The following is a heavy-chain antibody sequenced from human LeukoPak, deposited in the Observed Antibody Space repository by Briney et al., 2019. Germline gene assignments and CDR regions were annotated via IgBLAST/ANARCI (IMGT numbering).Heavy chain of an antibody. CDR3: SRLYGGNSNNYYCDY. J-gene: IGHJ4*02. CDR2: VTHDGRI. D-gene: IGHD4-23*01. CDR1: GGSFSDSY. V-gene: IGHV4-34*01. Sequence: SETLSLTCAVHGGSFSDSYWNWIRQPPGKGLEWIGEVTHDGRINYNPSLRGRVTISVDTSMNQFSLRLTSVTAADTAVYYCSRLYGGNSNNYYCDYWGQGTLVTVSS.